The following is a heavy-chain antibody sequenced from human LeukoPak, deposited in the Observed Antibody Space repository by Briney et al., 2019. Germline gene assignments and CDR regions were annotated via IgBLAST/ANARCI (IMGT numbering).Heavy chain of an antibody. CDR3: ARVEYSSSSGYYFYMDV. CDR1: GGSINSFY. Sequence: PSETLSLTCTVSGGSINSFYWNWIRQPPGKGLEWIGYIYYSGSTNYNPSLKSRVSISVDTSKNQFSLELSSVTAADTAVYYCARVEYSSSSGYYFYMDVWGKGTTVTVSS. D-gene: IGHD6-6*01. CDR2: IYYSGST. J-gene: IGHJ6*03. V-gene: IGHV4-59*12.